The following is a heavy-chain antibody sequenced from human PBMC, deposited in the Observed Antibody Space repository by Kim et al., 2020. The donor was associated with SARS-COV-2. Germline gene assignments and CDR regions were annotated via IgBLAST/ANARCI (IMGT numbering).Heavy chain of an antibody. CDR2: IYSGGTT. V-gene: IGHV3-66*01. Sequence: GGSLRLSCAASGLTVSDNYMTWVRQAPGKGLEWVSVIYSGGTTYYADYVKGRFTFSRDNSKNTLYLQMNSLRAEDTAVYYCARVKSNAFDICGQGTMVTV. CDR3: ARVKSNAFDI. J-gene: IGHJ3*02. CDR1: GLTVSDNY.